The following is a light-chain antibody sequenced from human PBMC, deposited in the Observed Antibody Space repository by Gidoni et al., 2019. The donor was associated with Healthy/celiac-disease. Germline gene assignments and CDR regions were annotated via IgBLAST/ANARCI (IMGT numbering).Light chain of an antibody. CDR3: QQYGSSPGMYT. CDR2: GAS. CDR1: QSVSSSY. J-gene: IGKJ2*01. V-gene: IGKV3-20*01. Sequence: IVFTPSPGTLFSAPGESAPLSCRASQSVSSSYLAWYQQKPGQAPRLLIYGASSRSTGIPDRFSGSGSGTDFTLTISRLEPEDFAVYYCQQYGSSPGMYTFGQGTKLEIK.